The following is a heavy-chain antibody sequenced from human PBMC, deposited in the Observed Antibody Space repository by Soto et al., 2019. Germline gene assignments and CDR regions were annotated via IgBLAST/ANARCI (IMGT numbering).Heavy chain of an antibody. CDR2: IYYSGST. J-gene: IGHJ5*02. Sequence: QVQLQESGPGLVKPSQTLSLTCTVSGGSISSGGYYWSWIRQHPGKGLEWIGYIYYSGSTYYNPCLKRRVNIAVDTSKNQFSLKLSSVTAADTAVYYCARGPDTAMVAGGWFDPWGQGTLVTVSS. V-gene: IGHV4-31*03. D-gene: IGHD5-18*01. CDR1: GGSISSGGYY. CDR3: ARGPDTAMVAGGWFDP.